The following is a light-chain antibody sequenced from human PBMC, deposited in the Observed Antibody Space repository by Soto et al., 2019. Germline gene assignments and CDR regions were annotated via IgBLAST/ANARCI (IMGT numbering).Light chain of an antibody. CDR2: YAS. V-gene: IGKV3-15*01. CDR3: QHYSNWPPT. CDR1: ESVHRN. Sequence: EVVMTQSPATLSVSPGERVTLSCRASESVHRNLAWYQQKPGQGPSLLIYYASTRATAVPDRFTCSGSGTEFTLTISSLQSEDVGVYHCQHYSNWPPTFGPGTKVEIK. J-gene: IGKJ3*01.